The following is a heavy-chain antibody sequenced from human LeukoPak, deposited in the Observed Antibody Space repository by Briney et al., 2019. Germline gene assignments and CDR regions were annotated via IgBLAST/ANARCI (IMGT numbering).Heavy chain of an antibody. V-gene: IGHV3-23*01. J-gene: IGHJ5*02. CDR2: IGGSGGVT. CDR1: GFTFSTYA. D-gene: IGHD2-2*01. CDR3: AKDGRGGDCTSASCTNWFGP. Sequence: HAGGSLRLSCAASGFTFSTYALTWVRRAPGKGLEWVSTIGGSGGVTYYADSVKGRFTISRDNSKNTLYLQMNSLRAEDTAVYYCAKDGRGGDCTSASCTNWFGPWGQGTLVTVSS.